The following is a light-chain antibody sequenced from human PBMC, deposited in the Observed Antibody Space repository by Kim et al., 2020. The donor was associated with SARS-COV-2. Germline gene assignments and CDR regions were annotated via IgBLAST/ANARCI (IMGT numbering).Light chain of an antibody. J-gene: IGLJ2*01. V-gene: IGLV2-8*01. CDR2: EVT. CDR3: CSYAGNDNLV. CDR1: NSDIGGYNY. Sequence: QSALTQPPSASGSPGQSVTISCTGTNSDIGGYNYVSWYQQHPGRAPQLMIYEVTKRPSGVPDRFSGSKSGNTASLTVSGLQADDEADYYCCSYAGNDNLVFGGGTKLTVL.